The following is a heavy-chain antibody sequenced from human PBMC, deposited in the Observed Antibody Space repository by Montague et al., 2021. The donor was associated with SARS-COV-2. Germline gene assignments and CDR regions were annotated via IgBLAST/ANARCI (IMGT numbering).Heavy chain of an antibody. J-gene: IGHJ2*01. V-gene: IGHV4-59*11. CDR1: GGSISGHY. Sequence: SETLSLTCSVSGGSISGHYWSWIRQPPGKGLEWIGNFDHSGDTKYNHSLKSRATISVDTSKNHFALRLSSVTAADTAVYYCAREFRIELWQTNWYFGLWGRGTLVTVSS. CDR3: AREFRIELWQTNWYFGL. D-gene: IGHD3-16*01. CDR2: FDHSGDT.